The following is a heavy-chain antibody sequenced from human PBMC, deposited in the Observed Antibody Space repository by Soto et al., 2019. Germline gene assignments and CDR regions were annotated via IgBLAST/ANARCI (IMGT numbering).Heavy chain of an antibody. CDR3: ARVGENIAVAGLGGYYGMDV. J-gene: IGHJ6*02. D-gene: IGHD6-19*01. Sequence: ASVKVSCKASGGTFSSYAISWVRQAPGQGLEWMGGIIPIFGTANYAQKFQGRVTITADESTSTAYMELSSLRSEDTAVYYCARVGENIAVAGLGGYYGMDVWGQGTTVTVSS. CDR1: GGTFSSYA. V-gene: IGHV1-69*13. CDR2: IIPIFGTA.